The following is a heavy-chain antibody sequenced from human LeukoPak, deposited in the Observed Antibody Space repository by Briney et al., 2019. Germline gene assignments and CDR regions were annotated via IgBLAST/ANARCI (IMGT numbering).Heavy chain of an antibody. J-gene: IGHJ4*02. CDR2: YGGGAT. V-gene: IGHV3-53*01. CDR3: TRLLPSSHHFFDS. D-gene: IGHD6-6*01. CDR1: GFTVSNDY. Sequence: TGGSLRLSCAVSGFTVSNDYMIYGGGATYYADSERGRFTISRDNFENTLFLQMDNLRAEDTAVYYCTRLLPSSHHFFDSWGQGTLVAVSS.